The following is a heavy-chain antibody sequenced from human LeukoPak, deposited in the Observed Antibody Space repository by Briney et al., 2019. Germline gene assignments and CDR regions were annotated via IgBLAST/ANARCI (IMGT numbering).Heavy chain of an antibody. CDR1: GDRFASYW. V-gene: IGHV5-51*01. Sequence: GESLKISCKGSGDRFASYWIGWVRQTPGKGLEWMGIIYPGDSDTTYSPSFQGQVTISADKSISTAYLQWSSLKASDTAMYYCARRDCSGGGCYGGYWGQGTLVTVSS. CDR2: IYPGDSDT. J-gene: IGHJ4*02. D-gene: IGHD2-15*01. CDR3: ARRDCSGGGCYGGY.